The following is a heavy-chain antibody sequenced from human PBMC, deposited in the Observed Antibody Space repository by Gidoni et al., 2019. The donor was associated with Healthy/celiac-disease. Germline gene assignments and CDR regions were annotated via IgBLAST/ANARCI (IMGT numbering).Heavy chain of an antibody. CDR2: ISYDGSNK. J-gene: IGHJ3*02. Sequence: QVLLVESGGGVVQPRRSLRLSCAASGFTFSSSGMHWVRQAPGKGLEWVAVISYDGSNKYYADSVKGRFTISRDNSKNTLYLQMNRLRAEDTAVYYCAKEHALLWCGELWDAFDIWGQGTMVTGSS. CDR1: GFTFSSSG. D-gene: IGHD3-10*01. V-gene: IGHV3-30*18. CDR3: AKEHALLWCGELWDAFDI.